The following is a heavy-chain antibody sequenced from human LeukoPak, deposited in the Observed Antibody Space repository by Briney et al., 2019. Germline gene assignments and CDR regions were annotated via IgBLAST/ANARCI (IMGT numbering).Heavy chain of an antibody. D-gene: IGHD3-3*01. CDR2: ISYSGSNK. V-gene: IGHV3-30-3*01. J-gene: IGHJ2*01. CDR1: GFTFSSXX. CDR3: AGGITIFGVVNPFDL. Sequence: SGFTFSSXXXXXXRXXXGXGXXXXXVISYSGSNKSSAASVNGRFTISRDNSKNTLYLQMNSLRAEDTAVYYCAGGITIFGVVNPFDLWGRGTLVTVSS.